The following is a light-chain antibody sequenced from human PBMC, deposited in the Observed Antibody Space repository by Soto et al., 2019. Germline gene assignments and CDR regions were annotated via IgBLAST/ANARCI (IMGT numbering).Light chain of an antibody. Sequence: QYALTQPPSASGSPGQSVTISCTGTSSDVGGYDYVSWYQQHPGKAPKLMIYDVTKRPSGVPDRFSGSKSANTASLTVSGLQAEDEADYYCSSYAGTHIVFGTGTKVTVL. V-gene: IGLV2-8*01. CDR2: DVT. CDR1: SSDVGGYDY. CDR3: SSYAGTHIV. J-gene: IGLJ1*01.